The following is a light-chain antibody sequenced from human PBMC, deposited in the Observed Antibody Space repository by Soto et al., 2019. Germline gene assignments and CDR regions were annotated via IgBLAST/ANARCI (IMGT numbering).Light chain of an antibody. Sequence: EIVLTQSPGTLSLSPGARATLSCRASQSVSSSYLAWYQQKPGQAPRLLLYGASNRATGIQDRFSGSGSGTDFTLTISRLEPEDFAVYYCQQYGSSPMYTFGQGTKLEIK. J-gene: IGKJ2*01. V-gene: IGKV3-20*01. CDR3: QQYGSSPMYT. CDR1: QSVSSSY. CDR2: GAS.